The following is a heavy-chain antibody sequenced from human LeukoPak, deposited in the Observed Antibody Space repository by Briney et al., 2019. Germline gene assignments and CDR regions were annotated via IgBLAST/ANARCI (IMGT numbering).Heavy chain of an antibody. CDR1: GYTFTSYY. J-gene: IGHJ6*04. V-gene: IGHV1-69-2*01. Sequence: VASVKVSCKASGYTFTSYYMHWVRQAPGKGLEWMGLVDPEDGETIYAEKFQGRVTITADTSTDTAYMELSSLRSEDTAVYYCATAYGTLALDVWGKGTTVTVSS. CDR2: VDPEDGET. D-gene: IGHD1-1*01. CDR3: ATAYGTLALDV.